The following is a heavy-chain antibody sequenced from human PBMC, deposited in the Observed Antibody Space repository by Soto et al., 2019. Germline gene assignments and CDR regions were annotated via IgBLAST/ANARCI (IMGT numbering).Heavy chain of an antibody. CDR1: GGSINTYY. CDR2: IYYTGNT. V-gene: IGHV4-59*01. D-gene: IGHD3-10*02. CDR3: ARTKAKPLFSFGIVVRGDYYYYGMDV. Sequence: QVQLQESGPGLVKPSETLSLTCTVSGGSINTYYWTWIRQSPGKGLEWLGYIYYTGNTNYNPSVKSRLTMALEASKSQISLKLSSVTAADTAVYYCARTKAKPLFSFGIVVRGDYYYYGMDVWGRGTTVTVSS. J-gene: IGHJ6*02.